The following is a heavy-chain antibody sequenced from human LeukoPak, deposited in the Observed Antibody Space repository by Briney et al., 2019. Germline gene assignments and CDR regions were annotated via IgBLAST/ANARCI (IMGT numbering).Heavy chain of an antibody. CDR3: ARGGWSGDFDY. V-gene: IGHV4-30-2*01. CDR2: IYHSGST. D-gene: IGHD3-3*01. Sequence: SETLSLTCTVSSGSISTRSYSWSWIRQPPGKGLEWIGYIYHSGSTYYNPSLKSRVTISVDRSKNQFSLKLSSVTAADTAVYYCARGGWSGDFDYWGQGTLVTVSS. J-gene: IGHJ4*02. CDR1: SGSISTRSYS.